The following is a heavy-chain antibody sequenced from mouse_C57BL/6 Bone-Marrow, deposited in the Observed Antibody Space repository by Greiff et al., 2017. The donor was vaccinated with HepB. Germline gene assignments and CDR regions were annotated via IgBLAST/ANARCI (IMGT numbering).Heavy chain of an antibody. V-gene: IGHV3-6*01. CDR2: ISYDGSN. CDR1: GYSITSGYY. D-gene: IGHD2-3*01. J-gene: IGHJ4*01. CDR3: AREWLLRDYAMDY. Sequence: EVHLVESGPGLVKPSQSLSLTCSVTGYSITSGYYWNWIRQFPGNKLEWMGYISYDGSNNYNPSLKNRISITRDTSKNQFFLKLNSVTTEDTATYYCAREWLLRDYAMDYWGQGTSVTVSS.